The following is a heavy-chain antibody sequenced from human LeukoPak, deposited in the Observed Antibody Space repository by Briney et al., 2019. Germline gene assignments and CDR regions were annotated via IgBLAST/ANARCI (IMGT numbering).Heavy chain of an antibody. CDR2: VYTGGRT. J-gene: IGHJ4*02. V-gene: IGHV3-66*01. D-gene: IGHD4-23*01. Sequence: PGGSLRLSCAASGFTVSSNYMSWVRQAPGKGLEYISVVYTGGRTYYADSVKGRFTISRGNSKNTLYLQLNSLRAEDTAVYYCARLTPRTIVTSGYFDYWGQGTLVTVSS. CDR3: ARLTPRTIVTSGYFDY. CDR1: GFTVSSNY.